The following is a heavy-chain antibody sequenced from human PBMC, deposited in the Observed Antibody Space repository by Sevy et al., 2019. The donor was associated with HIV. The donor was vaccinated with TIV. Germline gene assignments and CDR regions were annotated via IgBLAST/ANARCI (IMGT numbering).Heavy chain of an antibody. J-gene: IGHJ6*02. Sequence: GGSLRLSCAASGFSFSGYNMNWVRQAPGKGLEWVSYLSSSTSTIHYADSVKGGFTISRDNAKNSLFLQMNSLRDEATAVYYCARDSSWNYDSYFYGMDVWGQGTTVTVSS. V-gene: IGHV3-48*02. D-gene: IGHD1-7*01. CDR2: LSSSTSTI. CDR3: ARDSSWNYDSYFYGMDV. CDR1: GFSFSGYN.